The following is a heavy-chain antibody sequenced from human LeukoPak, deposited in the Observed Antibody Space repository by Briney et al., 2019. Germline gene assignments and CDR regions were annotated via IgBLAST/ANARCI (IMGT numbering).Heavy chain of an antibody. D-gene: IGHD2-21*02. CDR3: ARDRSGGGDFYHY. CDR2: VNSDGSWT. CDR1: GNYW. J-gene: IGHJ4*02. V-gene: IGHV3-74*01. Sequence: PGGSLRLSCAASGNYWMHWVRQAPGKGLVWVSHVNSDGSWTTYADSVKGRFTISKDNAKNTVYLQMNNLRAEDTAMYYCARDRSGGGDFYHYWGQGILVTVSS.